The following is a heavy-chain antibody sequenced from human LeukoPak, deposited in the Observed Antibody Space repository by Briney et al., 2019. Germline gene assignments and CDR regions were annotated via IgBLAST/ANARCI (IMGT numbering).Heavy chain of an antibody. CDR3: ARVVAGTPRWHY. CDR1: GYTFTGYY. V-gene: IGHV1-2*02. CDR2: INPISGDT. J-gene: IGHJ4*02. Sequence: ASVKVSCKASGYTFTGYYIHWVRQAPGQGLEWMGWINPISGDTSYAQNFQGRVTMTRDTSISTAYMELNNLRSDDTAVYYCARVVAGTPRWHYWGQGTLVTVSS. D-gene: IGHD6-19*01.